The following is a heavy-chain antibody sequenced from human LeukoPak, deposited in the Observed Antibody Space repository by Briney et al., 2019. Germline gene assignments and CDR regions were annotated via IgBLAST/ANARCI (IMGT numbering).Heavy chain of an antibody. CDR3: VSPRGFGYGYFDY. D-gene: IGHD5-18*01. CDR2: IYYSKNT. CDR1: GGPISSSSAY. V-gene: IGHV4-39*01. J-gene: IGHJ4*02. Sequence: SETLSLTCTVSGGPISSSSAYWGWIRQPPGKGLEWIGSIYYSKNTYYNPSLKSRVTISADTSKNQFSLTLGSVSATDTAVYYCVSPRGFGYGYFDYWGQGTLVTVSS.